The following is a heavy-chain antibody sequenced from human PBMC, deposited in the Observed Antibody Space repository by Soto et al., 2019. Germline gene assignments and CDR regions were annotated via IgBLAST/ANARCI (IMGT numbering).Heavy chain of an antibody. Sequence: EVQLVESGGGLVQPGGSLRLSCAASGFTFSNYWMHWVRQAPGTGLVWVSRINSEGSGTTYADSVNGRFTISRDNAKNTLYLKMNRLSAEDTAVYSCARNYGLDVWGQGTTVTV. CDR1: GFTFSNYW. V-gene: IGHV3-74*01. J-gene: IGHJ6*02. CDR2: INSEGSGT. CDR3: ARNYGLDV.